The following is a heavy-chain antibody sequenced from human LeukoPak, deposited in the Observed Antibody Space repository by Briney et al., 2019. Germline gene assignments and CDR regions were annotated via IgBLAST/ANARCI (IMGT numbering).Heavy chain of an antibody. Sequence: GGSQRFSCVASGFTFSSYAMSWVRQAPGKGLEWVSAISGSGGSTYYADSVKGRFTISRDNSKNTLYLQMNSLRAEDTAVYYCAKEIYGSGSDGMDFWLQATTLSVSS. CDR3: AKEIYGSGSDGMDF. D-gene: IGHD3-10*01. CDR2: ISGSGGST. CDR1: GFTFSSYA. V-gene: IGHV3-23*01. J-gene: IGHJ6*02.